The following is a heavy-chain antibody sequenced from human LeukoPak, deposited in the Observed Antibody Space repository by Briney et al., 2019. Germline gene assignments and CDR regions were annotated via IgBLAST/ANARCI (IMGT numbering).Heavy chain of an antibody. D-gene: IGHD6-6*01. J-gene: IGHJ4*02. V-gene: IGHV1-2*02. CDR1: GYTFTSYG. CDR2: INPNSGGT. Sequence: ASVKVSCKASGYTFTSYGISWVRQAPGQGLEWMGWINPNSGGTNYAGKFQGRVTMTSGTSISTAYMDLSRLRSDDTAVYYCARRYSNSSEGFDYWGQGTLVTVSS. CDR3: ARRYSNSSEGFDY.